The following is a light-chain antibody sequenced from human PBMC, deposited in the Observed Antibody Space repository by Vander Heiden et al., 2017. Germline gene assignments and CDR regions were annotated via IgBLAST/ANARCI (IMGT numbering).Light chain of an antibody. CDR3: AAWDDSLKGYV. J-gene: IGLJ1*01. CDR2: NNN. V-gene: IGLV1-44*01. CDR1: NNNIGSNT. Sequence: QSVLTQAPSASVTPGQRVTISCSGSNNNIGSNTVTWYQQLPGTAPKLLIYNNNQRPSGVPDRFSGSKSGTSASLAISGLQSEDETDYYCAAWDDSLKGYVFGTGTKVTVL.